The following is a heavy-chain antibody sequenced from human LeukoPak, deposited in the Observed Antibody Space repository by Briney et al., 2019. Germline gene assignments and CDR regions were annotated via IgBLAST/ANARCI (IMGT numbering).Heavy chain of an antibody. CDR3: ARTTEGGYIGYFYYYYMDV. CDR1: GGSISDYY. CDR2: SHSSGDT. D-gene: IGHD5-18*01. J-gene: IGHJ6*03. V-gene: IGHV4-59*01. Sequence: PSETLSLTCTISGGSISDYYWGWIRQPPGKGLAWIGYSHSSGDTNYNSSLKSRVTISLDTSKNDFSLKLRSVTAADTAVYYCARTTEGGYIGYFYYYYMDVWGKGTTVTISS.